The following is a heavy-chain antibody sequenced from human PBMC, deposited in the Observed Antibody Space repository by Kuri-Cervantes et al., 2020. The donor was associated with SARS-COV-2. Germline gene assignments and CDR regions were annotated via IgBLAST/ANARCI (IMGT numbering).Heavy chain of an antibody. J-gene: IGHJ3*02. CDR2: INHSGST. V-gene: IGHV4-39*01. CDR1: GGSISSSSYY. CDR3: ARHPRGSGGCLPGTSAAFDI. Sequence: SETWSLTGTVSGGSISSSSYYWGWNRQPPGKGREWIGEINHSGSTNYNPSLKSRVTISVDTSKNQFSQKLSSVTAADTAVYYCARHPRGSGGCLPGTSAAFDIWGQGTMVTVSS. D-gene: IGHD2-15*01.